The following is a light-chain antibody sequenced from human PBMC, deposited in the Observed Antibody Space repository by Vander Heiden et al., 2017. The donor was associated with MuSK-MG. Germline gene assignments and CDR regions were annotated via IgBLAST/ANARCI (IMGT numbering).Light chain of an antibody. CDR1: SSNIGSHT. V-gene: IGLV1-44*01. Sequence: QSVLTQPPSASGTPGQRVTISCSGSSSNIGSHTVNWYPQFPGTAPTLLIYSDNQRPSGVPGRFSGSKSGTSASLAIGGLQSDDEADYYCAAWDGSLNGYVFGTGTKVTVL. J-gene: IGLJ1*01. CDR3: AAWDGSLNGYV. CDR2: SDN.